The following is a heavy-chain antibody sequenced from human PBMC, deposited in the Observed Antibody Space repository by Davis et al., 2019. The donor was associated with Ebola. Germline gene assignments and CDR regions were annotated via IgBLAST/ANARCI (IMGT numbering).Heavy chain of an antibody. CDR2: ISSSSNAI. Sequence: GESLKISCAASGFTFSSYSMNWVRQAPGKGLEWVSYISSSSNAIYYADSVKGRFTISRDNAKNSLYLQMNSLGDEDTAVYYCARDLSTTVTGDYWGQGILVTVSS. V-gene: IGHV3-48*02. CDR3: ARDLSTTVTGDY. D-gene: IGHD4-17*01. J-gene: IGHJ4*02. CDR1: GFTFSSYS.